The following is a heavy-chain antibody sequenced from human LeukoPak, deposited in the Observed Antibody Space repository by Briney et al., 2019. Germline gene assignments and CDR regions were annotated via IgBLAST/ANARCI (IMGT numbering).Heavy chain of an antibody. D-gene: IGHD3-10*01. V-gene: IGHV3-21*01. J-gene: IGHJ4*02. CDR1: GFTFSSYS. CDR2: VSSSSSYI. CDR3: ARGPTMVRGVSYY. Sequence: GGSLRLSCAASGFTFSSYSMNWVRQAPGKGLEWVSSVSSSSSYIYYADSVKGRFTISRDNAKNSLYLQMNSLRAEDTAVYYCARGPTMVRGVSYYWGQGTLVTVSS.